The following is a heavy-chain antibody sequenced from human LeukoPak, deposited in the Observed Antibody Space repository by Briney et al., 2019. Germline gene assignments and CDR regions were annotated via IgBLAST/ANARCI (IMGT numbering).Heavy chain of an antibody. D-gene: IGHD3-22*01. CDR1: GFTFTNYE. CDR2: LISGSTYI. J-gene: IGHJ4*02. V-gene: IGHV3-21*01. CDR3: ARDGYYYDSSNFDY. Sequence: GGSLRLSCAVSGFTFTNYEMNWVRQAPGKGLEWVSSLISGSTYIYYADSVKGRFTISRDNAKNSLYLQMNSLRAEDTAVYYCARDGYYYDSSNFDYWGQGTLVTVSS.